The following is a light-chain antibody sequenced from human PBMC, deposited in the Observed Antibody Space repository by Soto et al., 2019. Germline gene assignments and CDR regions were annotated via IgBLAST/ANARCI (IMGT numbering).Light chain of an antibody. Sequence: EIVLTQSPGTLSLSPGERATLSGRASQSVSGSNLAWYQQKPGQAPRLFIYGASSRATGIPDRFSGSGSGTDFTLTISRLEPEDFAVYYCQQYGRSPGYTFGQGTKLEIK. CDR1: QSVSGSN. J-gene: IGKJ2*01. V-gene: IGKV3-20*01. CDR2: GAS. CDR3: QQYGRSPGYT.